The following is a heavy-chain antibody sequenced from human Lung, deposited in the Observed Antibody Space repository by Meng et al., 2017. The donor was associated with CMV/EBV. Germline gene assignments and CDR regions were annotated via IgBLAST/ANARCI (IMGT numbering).Heavy chain of an antibody. Sequence: SETXSLXCTLSLGSISSGSYYWGWLRQPPGKGLEWIGSIHYTGSTNYNPSLKTRVSISEDTSKNEFSLTLTSVTAADTAVYYCARTQWHVGYFDNGGQGTXVTVSS. J-gene: IGHJ4*02. CDR1: LGSISSGSYY. V-gene: IGHV4-39*07. CDR3: ARTQWHVGYFDN. CDR2: IHYTGST. D-gene: IGHD6-19*01.